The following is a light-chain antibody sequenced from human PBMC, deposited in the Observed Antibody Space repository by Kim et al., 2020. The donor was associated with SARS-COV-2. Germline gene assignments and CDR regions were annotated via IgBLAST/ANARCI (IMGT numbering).Light chain of an antibody. CDR3: QEHFTYSPA. V-gene: IGKV1-5*03. CDR1: ERISSW. CDR2: KAS. Sequence: ATIGDRVTIPCRASERISSWLAWYQQKPGKAPKLLIHKASSLQSGVPSRFSGSGSGTEFTLTISSLQPDDVATYYCQEHFTYSPAFGQGTKVDIK. J-gene: IGKJ1*01.